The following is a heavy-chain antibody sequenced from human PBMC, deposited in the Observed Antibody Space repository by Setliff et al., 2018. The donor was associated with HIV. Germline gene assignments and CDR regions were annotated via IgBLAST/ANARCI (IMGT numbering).Heavy chain of an antibody. Sequence: LRLSCEASGFRVTDTYMAWVRQAPGKGLEWVTLIYKAGKTYYADFVKGRFTIARDDTKNTVSLKMTNLEPGDTAMYYCAKGGYGGXYYVAGYWGQGTKVTVSS. V-gene: IGHV3-53*01. CDR1: GFRVTDTY. CDR2: IYKAGKT. CDR3: AKGGYGGXYYVAGY. D-gene: IGHD1-26*01. J-gene: IGHJ4*02.